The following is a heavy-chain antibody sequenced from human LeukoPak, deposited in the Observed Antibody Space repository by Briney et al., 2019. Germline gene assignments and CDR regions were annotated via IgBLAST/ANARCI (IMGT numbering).Heavy chain of an antibody. CDR3: ARAHYDFWSGHYFDY. CDR2: INHSGST. CDR1: GGSFSGYY. Sequence: SETLSLTCAVYGGSFSGYYWSWIRQPPGKGLEWIGEINHSGSTNYNPSLKSRVTISVDTSKNQFSLKLSSVTAADTAVYYCARAHYDFWSGHYFDYWGQGTLVTVSS. J-gene: IGHJ4*02. D-gene: IGHD3-3*01. V-gene: IGHV4-34*01.